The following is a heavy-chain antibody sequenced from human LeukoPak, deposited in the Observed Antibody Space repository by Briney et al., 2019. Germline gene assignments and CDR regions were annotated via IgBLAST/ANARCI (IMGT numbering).Heavy chain of an antibody. CDR1: GGSISTYY. V-gene: IGHV4-59*01. CDR3: ARGYTADTFDI. CDR2: IYYSDTT. J-gene: IGHJ3*02. D-gene: IGHD2-21*02. Sequence: SETLSLTCTVSGGSISTYYWGWIRQPPGKGLEWIGYIYYSDTTNYNPSLTSRVTISLDTSNNEFSLRLTSVTAADTAVYYCARGYTADTFDIWGQGTMVTVSS.